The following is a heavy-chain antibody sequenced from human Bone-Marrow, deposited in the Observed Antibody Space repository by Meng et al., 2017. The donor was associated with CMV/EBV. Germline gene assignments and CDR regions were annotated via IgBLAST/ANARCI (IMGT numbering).Heavy chain of an antibody. D-gene: IGHD4-11*01. CDR2: INPSGGST. CDR3: AREGWLQYPRYYYYGMDV. V-gene: IGHV1-46*01. Sequence: PSVKVSCKASGYTFTSYYMHWVRQAPGQGLEWMGIINPSGGSTSYAQKFQGRVTMTRDTSTSTVYMELSSLRSEDTAVYYCAREGWLQYPRYYYYGMDVWGQGTTVTVSS. J-gene: IGHJ6*02. CDR1: GYTFTSYY.